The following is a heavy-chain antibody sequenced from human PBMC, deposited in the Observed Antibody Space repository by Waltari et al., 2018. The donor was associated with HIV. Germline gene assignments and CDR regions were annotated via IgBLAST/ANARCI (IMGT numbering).Heavy chain of an antibody. Sequence: QGRLVQSGAEMKKPEASVKVSCKAFGYTFTSYGISWVRQAPGHGPEWMAWISAYNGNTNYAQKFQDTVTVTTDTSTRTAYLELKSLRSDDTAVYYCATDRRPPSYSYGSGSDGHYYYGMDVWGQGTTVTVSS. CDR3: ATDRRPPSYSYGSGSDGHYYYGMDV. V-gene: IGHV1-18*01. CDR1: GYTFTSYG. D-gene: IGHD3-10*01. CDR2: ISAYNGNT. J-gene: IGHJ6*02.